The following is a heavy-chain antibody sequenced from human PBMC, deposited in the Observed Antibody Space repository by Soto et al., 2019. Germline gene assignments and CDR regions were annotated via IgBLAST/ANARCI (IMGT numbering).Heavy chain of an antibody. D-gene: IGHD6-6*01. CDR2: ISNSGNYM. V-gene: IGHV3-21*03. CDR1: GFTISSFH. J-gene: IGHJ4*02. CDR3: ARDAYSSSLLY. Sequence: EVQLVESGGGLVKPGGSLRLSCAASGFTISSFHMNWVRQAPGKGPEWVSAISNSGNYMYYADSVKGRFTISRDNAKNSLYLQMNRLRAEDTALYYCARDAYSSSLLYWGQGTLVTVSS.